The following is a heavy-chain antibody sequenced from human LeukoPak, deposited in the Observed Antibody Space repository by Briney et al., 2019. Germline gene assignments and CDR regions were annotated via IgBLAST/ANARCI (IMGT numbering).Heavy chain of an antibody. J-gene: IGHJ4*02. V-gene: IGHV3-15*01. CDR3: TTVSYYDILTGYYGFDY. CDR2: IKSKTDGGTT. CDR1: GFTFSNAW. Sequence: PGESLRLSCAASGFTFSNAWMSWVRQAPGKGLEWVGRIKSKTDGGTTDYAAPVKGRFTISRDDSKNTLYLQMNSLKTEDTAVYYCTTVSYYDILTGYYGFDYWGQGTLVTVSS. D-gene: IGHD3-9*01.